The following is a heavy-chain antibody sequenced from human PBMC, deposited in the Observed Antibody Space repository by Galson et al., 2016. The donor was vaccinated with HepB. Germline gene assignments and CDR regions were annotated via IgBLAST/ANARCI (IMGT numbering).Heavy chain of an antibody. CDR1: GVSISSGGYY. D-gene: IGHD5-24*01. Sequence: ETLSLTCTVSGVSISSGGYYWSWIRQPPGKGLEWIGYYSGSTNYNPSLKSRVTILVDTSKNEFSLKMISVTAADTAVYYCAREGPDPSGDGYNLGAFDIWGQGTMVTVSS. V-gene: IGHV4-61*08. J-gene: IGHJ3*02. CDR2: YSGST. CDR3: AREGPDPSGDGYNLGAFDI.